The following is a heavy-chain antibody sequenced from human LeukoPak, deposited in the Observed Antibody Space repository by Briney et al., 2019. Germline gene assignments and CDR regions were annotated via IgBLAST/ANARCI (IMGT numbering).Heavy chain of an antibody. V-gene: IGHV3-53*01. CDR3: ARGPAGIAVAGNY. J-gene: IGHJ4*02. CDR2: IHSSGST. D-gene: IGHD6-19*01. CDR1: GFTVSSKY. Sequence: GGSLRLSCAASGFTVSSKYMSWVRQAPGKGLEWVSVIHSSGSTDYADSVKGRFTISRDNSKNTVYLQMNSLRAEDTAVYYCARGPAGIAVAGNYWGQGTLVTVSS.